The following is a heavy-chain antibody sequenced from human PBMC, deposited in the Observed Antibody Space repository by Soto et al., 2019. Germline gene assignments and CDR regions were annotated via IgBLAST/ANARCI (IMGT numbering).Heavy chain of an antibody. CDR2: SSATGAGT. CDR3: TKDRRACGNDGFYFDF. Sequence: EVQLLESGVGLVQPGWSLRPSCAASGFNFSSYGMTWLRQAPGKGLEWVSFSSATGAGTYYADSVKGRFTISRNNSKISLYIQMTCLRAEDTVVYYFTKDRRACGNDGFYFDFLGQGVLVIGSS. CDR1: GFNFSSYG. J-gene: IGHJ5*01. V-gene: IGHV3-23*01. D-gene: IGHD1-1*01.